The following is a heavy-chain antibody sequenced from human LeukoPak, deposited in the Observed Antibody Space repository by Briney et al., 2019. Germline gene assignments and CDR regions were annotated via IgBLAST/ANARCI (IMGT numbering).Heavy chain of an antibody. V-gene: IGHV3-49*04. D-gene: IGHD2-21*02. Sequence: GRSLTLSRTASGFCIGDYAMSWVRQAPGKGLEWVVFIRSKAYGGTTEYAASVKGRFTISRDDSKSIAYLQMNSLKTEDTAVYYCTRAYCGGDCYFQHWGQGTLVTVSS. CDR2: IRSKAYGGTT. CDR1: GFCIGDYA. CDR3: TRAYCGGDCYFQH. J-gene: IGHJ1*01.